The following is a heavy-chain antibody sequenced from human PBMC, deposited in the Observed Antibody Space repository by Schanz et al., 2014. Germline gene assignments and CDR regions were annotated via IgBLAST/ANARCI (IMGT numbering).Heavy chain of an antibody. CDR2: IWSDGSGK. V-gene: IGHV3-33*01. CDR1: GFTFSSYG. J-gene: IGHJ4*02. Sequence: QVQLVESGGGVVQPGRSLRLSCAASGFTFSSYGMHWVRQAPGKGLEWVAVIWSDGSGKYYADSVKGRFTVSRDYSKNTLYLQMSSLRTEDTAVYYCARSAGRDFWSGYYTRFDYWGQGTLVTVSS. D-gene: IGHD3-3*01. CDR3: ARSAGRDFWSGYYTRFDY.